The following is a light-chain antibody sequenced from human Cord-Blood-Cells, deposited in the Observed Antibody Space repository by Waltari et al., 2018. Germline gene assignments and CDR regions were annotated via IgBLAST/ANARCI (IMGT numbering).Light chain of an antibody. CDR3: SSYTSSSTV. CDR1: SSDVGGYNY. Sequence: QSALTQPASVSGSPGQSITISCTGTSSDVGGYNYVSWYQQHPGKAPKLMIYGVSKRPSGVSSRFSGSKSGNTASLYISGLQAEDEADYYCSSYTSSSTVFGGGTKLTVL. J-gene: IGLJ3*02. CDR2: GVS. V-gene: IGLV2-14*01.